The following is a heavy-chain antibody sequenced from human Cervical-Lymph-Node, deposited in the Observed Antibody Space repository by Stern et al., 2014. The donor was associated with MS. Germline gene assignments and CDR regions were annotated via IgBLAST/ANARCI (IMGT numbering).Heavy chain of an antibody. Sequence: MQLVKSGAEVKKPGASVKVSCKASGYSFTSYYMHWVRQAPGQGLEWMGIINPSGGRTNYAQKFQDRVTMTRDTSTSTVYMEMSSLRSEDTALYYCARDGMTAATYYFDFWGQGTVVTVSS. J-gene: IGHJ4*02. CDR1: GYSFTSYY. CDR2: INPSGGRT. D-gene: IGHD6-13*01. V-gene: IGHV1-46*01. CDR3: ARDGMTAATYYFDF.